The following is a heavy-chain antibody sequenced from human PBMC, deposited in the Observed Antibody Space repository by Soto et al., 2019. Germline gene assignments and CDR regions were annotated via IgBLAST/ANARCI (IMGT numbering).Heavy chain of an antibody. CDR2: IIPIFGTA. CDR1: GGTFSSYA. CDR3: ARDRDIVVVPAAMPLYGMDV. Sequence: ASVKVSCKASGGTFSSYAISWVRQAPGQGLEWMGGIIPIFGTANYAQKFQGRVTITADESTSTAYMELSSLRSEDTAVYYCARDRDIVVVPAAMPLYGMDVWGQGTTVTVSS. V-gene: IGHV1-69*13. J-gene: IGHJ6*02. D-gene: IGHD2-2*01.